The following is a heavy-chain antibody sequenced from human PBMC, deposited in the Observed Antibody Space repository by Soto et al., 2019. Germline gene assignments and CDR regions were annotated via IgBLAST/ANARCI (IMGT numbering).Heavy chain of an antibody. CDR1: GFTFSSYA. Sequence: GGSLRLSCAASGFTFSSYAMHWVRQAPGKGLEWVAVIPYDGSNKYYADSVKGRFTISRDNSKNTLYLQMNSLRAEDTAVYYCARDSYDILTGYYPRWGQGTLVTVSS. V-gene: IGHV3-30-3*01. J-gene: IGHJ4*02. D-gene: IGHD3-9*01. CDR3: ARDSYDILTGYYPR. CDR2: IPYDGSNK.